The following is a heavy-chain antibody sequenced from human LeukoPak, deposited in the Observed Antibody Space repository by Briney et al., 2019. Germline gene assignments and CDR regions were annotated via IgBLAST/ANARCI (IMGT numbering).Heavy chain of an antibody. V-gene: IGHV1-8*01. Sequence: ASVKVSCKASGYTFTSYDINWVRQATGQGLEWMGWMNPNSGNTGYAQKFQGRVTMTRNTSISTAYMELSSLRSEDTAVYYCARGSVYYYGSGSRNWFDPWGQGTLVTVSS. CDR1: GYTFTSYD. CDR3: ARGSVYYYGSGSRNWFDP. D-gene: IGHD3-10*01. J-gene: IGHJ5*02. CDR2: MNPNSGNT.